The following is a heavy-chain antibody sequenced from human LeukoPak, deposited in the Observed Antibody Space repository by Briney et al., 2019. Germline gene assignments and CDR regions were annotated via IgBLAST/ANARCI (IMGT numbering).Heavy chain of an antibody. D-gene: IGHD5-12*01. CDR3: ARDTSPSSSGTYFDALDM. CDR2: INRDGSRQ. Sequence: GGSLRLSCETPRFSFRNDWMTWVRQAQGKGLAWVANINRDGSRQNYVDSVKGRFTISRDNTKNSVFLQMNSLRVEDTARYFCARDTSPSSSGTYFDALDMWGQGTMVTVSS. CDR1: RFSFRNDW. V-gene: IGHV3-7*01. J-gene: IGHJ3*02.